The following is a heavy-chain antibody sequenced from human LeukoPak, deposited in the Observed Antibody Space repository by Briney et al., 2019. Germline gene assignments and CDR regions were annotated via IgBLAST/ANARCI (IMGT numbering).Heavy chain of an antibody. V-gene: IGHV3-23*01. Sequence: GGSLRLSCAASGFTFSSYAMSWVRQAPGKGLEWVSVVSGGGHNTYYADSVKGRFTITRDNSKNTVYLQMNSLRAEDTAVYYCAKDRSSWYYPFDSWGQGTLVTVSS. CDR1: GFTFSSYA. CDR2: VSGGGHNT. D-gene: IGHD2-15*01. J-gene: IGHJ4*02. CDR3: AKDRSSWYYPFDS.